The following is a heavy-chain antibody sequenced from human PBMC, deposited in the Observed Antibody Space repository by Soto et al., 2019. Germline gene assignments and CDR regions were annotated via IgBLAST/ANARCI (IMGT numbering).Heavy chain of an antibody. Sequence: GESLKISCKGSGYSFTSYWIGWVRQMPGKGLEWMGIIYPDDSDTRYSPSFQGQVTISVDNSIDTAYLEWTTLRASDSAMYYCARHSLATQPGDYWGQGTRVTVSS. CDR1: GYSFTSYW. D-gene: IGHD5-12*01. CDR2: IYPDDSDT. V-gene: IGHV5-51*01. CDR3: ARHSLATQPGDY. J-gene: IGHJ4*02.